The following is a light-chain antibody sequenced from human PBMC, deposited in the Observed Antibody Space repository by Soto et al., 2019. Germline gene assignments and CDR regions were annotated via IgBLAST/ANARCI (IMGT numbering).Light chain of an antibody. CDR1: QSVGSAY. CDR3: PQYGSSRWT. J-gene: IGKJ1*01. Sequence: EIVLTQSPGTLSLSPGERATLSCRASQSVGSAYLAWYQHKPGQAPRLLIYGASSRATGIPDRISGSGSGTDFTLTISRLEPEDFAVYYCPQYGSSRWTFGQGTKVEAK. V-gene: IGKV3-20*01. CDR2: GAS.